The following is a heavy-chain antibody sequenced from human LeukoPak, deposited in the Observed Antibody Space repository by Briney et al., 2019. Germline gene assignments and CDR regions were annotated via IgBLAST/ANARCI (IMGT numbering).Heavy chain of an antibody. J-gene: IGHJ6*02. D-gene: IGHD6-19*01. CDR3: ARANSSGWYVSQNYYYYGMDV. CDR2: IIPIFGTA. CDR1: GYTFTSYG. Sequence: SVKVSCKASGYTFTSYGISWVRQAPGQGLEWMGGIIPIFGTANYAQKFQGRVTITADESTSTAYMELSSLRSEDTAVYYCARANSSGWYVSQNYYYYGMDVWGQGTTVTVSS. V-gene: IGHV1-69*13.